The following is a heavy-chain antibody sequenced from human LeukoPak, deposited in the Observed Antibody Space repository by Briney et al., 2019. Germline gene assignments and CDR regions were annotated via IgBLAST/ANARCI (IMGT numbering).Heavy chain of an antibody. Sequence: SETLSLTCTVSGGSISSGGYFWSWIRQHPGKGLEWIGYIYYGGSTYYNPSLKSRLTISVDTSENQFSLRLTSVTAADSAVYYCARGSYSSGWSLGFDPWGQGTLVTVSS. J-gene: IGHJ5*02. D-gene: IGHD6-19*01. CDR2: IYYGGST. V-gene: IGHV4-31*03. CDR1: GGSISSGGYF. CDR3: ARGSYSSGWSLGFDP.